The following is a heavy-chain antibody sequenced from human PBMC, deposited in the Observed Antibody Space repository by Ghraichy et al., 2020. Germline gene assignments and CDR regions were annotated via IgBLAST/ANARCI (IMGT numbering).Heavy chain of an antibody. CDR3: ARELTGSGFDY. V-gene: IGHV3-48*03. CDR2: ISTGGTI. CDR1: GFTLSNYE. D-gene: IGHD3-9*01. Sequence: AGSLRLSCAASGFTLSNYEMNWVRQAPGKGLEWISYISTGGTIYYADSVKGRFTVSRSNAENSLFLQMNSLRAEDTAVYYCARELTGSGFDYWGQGTLVTVLS. J-gene: IGHJ4*02.